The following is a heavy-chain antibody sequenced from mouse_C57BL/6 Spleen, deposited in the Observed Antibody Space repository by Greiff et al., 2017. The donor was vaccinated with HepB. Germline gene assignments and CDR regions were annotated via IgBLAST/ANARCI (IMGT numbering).Heavy chain of an antibody. J-gene: IGHJ3*01. CDR2: IYPGSGNT. CDR3: ASEGYYSPWFAY. CDR1: GYTFTDYY. Sequence: VQLQQSGAELVRPGASVKLSCKASGYTFTDYYINWVKQRPGQGLEWIARIYPGSGNTYYNEKFKGKATLTAEKSSSTAYMQLSSLTSEDAAVYFCASEGYYSPWFAYWGQGTLVPVSA. V-gene: IGHV1-76*01. D-gene: IGHD2-3*01.